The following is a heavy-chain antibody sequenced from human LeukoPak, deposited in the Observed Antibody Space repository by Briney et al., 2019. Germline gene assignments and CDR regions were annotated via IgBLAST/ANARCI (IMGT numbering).Heavy chain of an antibody. V-gene: IGHV1-18*01. Sequence: ASVKVSCKASGYTFTSYGISWVRQAPGQGLEWMGWISAYNGNTNYAQKFQGRVTITADKSTSTAYMELSSLRSEDTAVYYCARDENYYGSGSSGWFDPWGQGTLVTVSS. CDR1: GYTFTSYG. J-gene: IGHJ5*02. D-gene: IGHD3-10*01. CDR3: ARDENYYGSGSSGWFDP. CDR2: ISAYNGNT.